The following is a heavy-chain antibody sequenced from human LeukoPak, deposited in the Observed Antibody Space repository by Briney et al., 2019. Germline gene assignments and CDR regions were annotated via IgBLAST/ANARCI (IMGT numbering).Heavy chain of an antibody. CDR3: VSFYETY. CDR2: INSDGSWT. J-gene: IGHJ4*02. Sequence: GGSLRLSCAASGNYWMHWVRQAPGKGLVWVSHINSDGSWTSYADSVKGRFTISKDNAKNTVYLRMNSLRAEDTAVYYCVSFYETYWGRGTLVTVSS. CDR1: GNYW. D-gene: IGHD2/OR15-2a*01. V-gene: IGHV3-74*01.